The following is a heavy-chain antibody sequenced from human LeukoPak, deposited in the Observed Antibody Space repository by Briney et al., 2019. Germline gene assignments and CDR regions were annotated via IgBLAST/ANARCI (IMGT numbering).Heavy chain of an antibody. J-gene: IGHJ4*02. Sequence: ASVKVSCKASGYTFTSYYMHWVRQAPGQGLEWMGWINPNSGGTNYAQKFQGRVTMTRDTSISTAYMELSRLRSDDTAVYYCARGYSYGPKRPFDYWGQGTLVTVSS. D-gene: IGHD5-18*01. CDR3: ARGYSYGPKRPFDY. V-gene: IGHV1-2*02. CDR1: GYTFTSYY. CDR2: INPNSGGT.